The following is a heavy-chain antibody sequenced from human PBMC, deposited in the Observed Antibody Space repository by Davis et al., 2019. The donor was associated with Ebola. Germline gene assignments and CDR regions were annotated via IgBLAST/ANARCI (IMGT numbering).Heavy chain of an antibody. Sequence: ASVKVSCQASGYTFTDYNIHWLRQAPGQGLEWLGRVILKSGATNYAQKFQGRVTMTRDTSISTVYMELSSLRYEDTADYYCARGHNYAHEYWGQGTLVTVSS. D-gene: IGHD4-11*01. CDR2: VILKSGAT. CDR1: GYTFTDYN. J-gene: IGHJ4*02. V-gene: IGHV1-2*06. CDR3: ARGHNYAHEY.